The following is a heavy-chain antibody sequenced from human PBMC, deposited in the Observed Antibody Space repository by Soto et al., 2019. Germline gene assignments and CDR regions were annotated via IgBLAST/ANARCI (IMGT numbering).Heavy chain of an antibody. J-gene: IGHJ6*02. Sequence: PTETLSLTCGVYGGSFSGYYWTWIRQAPGKGLEWIGEINHSGGTNYNSSLKSRVTISVDTSKNQLSLTLYSVTAADTAVYYCVRDRQYYQLWSGYQNERPYGMDVWGQGTTVTVSS. CDR1: GGSFSGYY. V-gene: IGHV4-34*01. CDR2: INHSGGT. CDR3: VRDRQYYQLWSGYQNERPYGMDV. D-gene: IGHD3-3*02.